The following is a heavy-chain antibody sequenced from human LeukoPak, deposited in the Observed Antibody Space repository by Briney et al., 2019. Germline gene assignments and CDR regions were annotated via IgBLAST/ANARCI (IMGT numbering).Heavy chain of an antibody. CDR3: AKDPPSYYGSGSYYRPYDY. J-gene: IGHJ4*02. V-gene: IGHV3-23*01. CDR1: GFTFSSYA. CDR2: ISGSGGST. D-gene: IGHD3-10*01. Sequence: GGSLRLSCAASGFTFSSYAMSWVRQAPGKGLEWVSAISGSGGSTYYADSVKGRFTISRDNSKNTLYLQMNSLRAEDTAVYYCAKDPPSYYGSGSYYRPYDYWGQGTLVTVSS.